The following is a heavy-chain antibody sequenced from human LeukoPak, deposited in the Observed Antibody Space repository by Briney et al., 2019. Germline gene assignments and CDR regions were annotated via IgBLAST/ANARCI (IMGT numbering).Heavy chain of an antibody. D-gene: IGHD2-15*01. J-gene: IGHJ5*02. CDR2: ISYDGSNK. CDR1: GFTFSSHW. V-gene: IGHV3-30*03. Sequence: PGGSLRLSCAASGFTFSSHWMNWVRQAPGKGLEWVAVISYDGSNKYYADSVKGRFTISRDNSKNTLYLQMNSLRAEDTAVYYCARGIYWFDPWGQGTLVTVSS. CDR3: ARGIYWFDP.